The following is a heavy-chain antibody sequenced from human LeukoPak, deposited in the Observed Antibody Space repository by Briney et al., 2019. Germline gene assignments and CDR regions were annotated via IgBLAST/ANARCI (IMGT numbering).Heavy chain of an antibody. CDR2: ISYDGSKK. CDR3: ASPLFSSGWYWFDY. CDR1: GFTFSSYA. J-gene: IGHJ4*02. Sequence: GGSLRLSCAASGFTFSSYAMSWVRQAPGKGLEWVAVISYDGSKKYYADPVKGRFTISRDNSKNTLYLQMDSLRTEDTAVYYCASPLFSSGWYWFDYWGQGTLVTVSS. V-gene: IGHV3-30-3*01. D-gene: IGHD6-19*01.